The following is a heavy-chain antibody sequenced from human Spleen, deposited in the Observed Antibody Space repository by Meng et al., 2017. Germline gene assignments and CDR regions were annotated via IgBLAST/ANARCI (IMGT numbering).Heavy chain of an antibody. CDR3: TRYYFDP. D-gene: IGHD2/OR15-2a*01. V-gene: IGHV3-73*01. J-gene: IGHJ5*02. Sequence: GESLKISCVASGFSLSGSAIHWVRQACGRGLEWVGHVRSVTKSYATAYAASVKGRFTISRDDSKNTAYLQMNSLKIEDTAVYYCTRYYFDPWGQGTLVTVSS. CDR1: GFSLSGSA. CDR2: VRSVTKSYAT.